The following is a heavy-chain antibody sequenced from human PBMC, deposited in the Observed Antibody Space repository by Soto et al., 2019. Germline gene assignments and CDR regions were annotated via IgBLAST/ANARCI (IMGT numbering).Heavy chain of an antibody. J-gene: IGHJ4*02. Sequence: PGGSLRLSCAASGFTFSSYWMHWVRQAPGKGLVWVSRTNSDGSSTSYADSVKGRFTISRDNAKNTLYLQMNSLRAEDTAVYYCASPALVGATAYWGQGTLVTVSS. CDR3: ASPALVGATAY. CDR1: GFTFSSYW. V-gene: IGHV3-74*01. CDR2: TNSDGSST. D-gene: IGHD1-26*01.